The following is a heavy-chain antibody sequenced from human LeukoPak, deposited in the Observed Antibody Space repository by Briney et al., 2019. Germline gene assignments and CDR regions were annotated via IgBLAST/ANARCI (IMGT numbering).Heavy chain of an antibody. J-gene: IGHJ1*01. CDR3: ARDTISIRRAEYFQH. Sequence: SETLSLTCTVSGGSISSSLYYWGWIRQPPGKGLEWIGTIYYSGSTYYNPSLKSRVTISVDTSKNQFSLKLSSVTAADPAVYYCARDTISIRRAEYFQHWGQGTLVTVSS. D-gene: IGHD2-2*01. CDR1: GGSISSSLYY. CDR2: IYYSGST. V-gene: IGHV4-39*07.